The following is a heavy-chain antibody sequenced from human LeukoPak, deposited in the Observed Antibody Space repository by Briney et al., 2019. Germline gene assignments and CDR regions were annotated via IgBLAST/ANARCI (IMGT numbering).Heavy chain of an antibody. J-gene: IGHJ4*02. Sequence: SETLSLTCTVSDGSISSRYWSWIRQPPGKGLEWMAYIYYSGSNHYNPSLKSRVTISVDTSKNQFSLKLSSVTAADTAVYYCARGDNSGYVYFDHWGQGTLVTVSS. V-gene: IGHV4-59*08. CDR2: IYYSGSN. CDR3: ARGDNSGYVYFDH. CDR1: DGSISSRY. D-gene: IGHD5-12*01.